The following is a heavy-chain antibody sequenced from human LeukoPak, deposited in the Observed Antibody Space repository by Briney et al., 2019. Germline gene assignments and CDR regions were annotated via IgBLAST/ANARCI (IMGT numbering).Heavy chain of an antibody. D-gene: IGHD1-26*01. CDR2: IYHSGST. Sequence: SETLSLTCAVSGGPISSGGYSWSWIRQPPGKGLEWIGYIYHSGSTYYNPSLKSRVTISVDRSKNQFSLKLSSVTAADTAVYYCARTNGRAFDIWGQGTMVTVSS. CDR3: ARTNGRAFDI. V-gene: IGHV4-30-2*01. J-gene: IGHJ3*02. CDR1: GGPISSGGYS.